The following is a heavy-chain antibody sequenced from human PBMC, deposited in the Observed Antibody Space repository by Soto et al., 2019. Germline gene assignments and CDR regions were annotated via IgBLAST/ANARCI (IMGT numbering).Heavy chain of an antibody. CDR3: ARDPFDYDSGIVPPPSRGFDC. J-gene: IGHJ4*01. Sequence: GVSLRLSCAASGFTFSSYAMSWVRQAPGKWLEWVSAISGSGGSTYYADYVKGRFTISRDNSKNTLFLQMKSVREDDTAVYYCARDPFDYDSGIVPPPSRGFDCWGHGILVTVSS. D-gene: IGHD3-22*01. CDR1: GFTFSSYA. CDR2: ISGSGGST. V-gene: IGHV3-23*01.